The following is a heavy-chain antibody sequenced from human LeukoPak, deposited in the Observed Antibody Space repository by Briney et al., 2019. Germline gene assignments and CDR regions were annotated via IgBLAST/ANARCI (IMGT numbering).Heavy chain of an antibody. J-gene: IGHJ4*02. CDR2: INTYNGKT. D-gene: IGHD2/OR15-2a*01. Sequence: ASVKVSCKASGYTFTNYGFSWVRQAPGQGLEWMGWINTYNGKTSYAQKLQARVTMTTDTSTTTAYMELRSLTSDDTAVYYCARAEAPDLLEYCTSTTCYLSDSWGQGTLVTVSS. CDR1: GYTFTNYG. CDR3: ARAEAPDLLEYCTSTTCYLSDS. V-gene: IGHV1-18*01.